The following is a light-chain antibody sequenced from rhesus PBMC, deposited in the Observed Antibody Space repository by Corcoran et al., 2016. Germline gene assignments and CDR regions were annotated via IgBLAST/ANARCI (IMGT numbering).Light chain of an antibody. CDR3: QVWDCSSDQCI. CDR2: YDS. J-gene: IGLJ1*01. Sequence: SFDLTQPPSVSVSPGQTARITCGGDNIGSPYVHWYQQKPPQAPVLVIYYDSDRPSGIPERFSGSKSGNTATLTITGVEAGDEADYYCQVWDCSSDQCIFGAGTRLTVL. V-gene: IGLV3-36*02. CDR1: NIGSPY.